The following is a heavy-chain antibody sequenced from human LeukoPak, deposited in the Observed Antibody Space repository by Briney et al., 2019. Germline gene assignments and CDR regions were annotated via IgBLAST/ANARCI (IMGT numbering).Heavy chain of an antibody. CDR3: ARPVNSGYSQYLDI. D-gene: IGHD3-22*01. J-gene: IGHJ2*01. Sequence: PSETLSLTCIVSGGSISSYYWSWIRQPPGKGLEWIGYIHNSESTSYNPSLKSRVTISADTSKSQVSLKLSSLTADDTAVYYCARPVNSGYSQYLDIWGPGTLVTVSS. CDR2: IHNSEST. CDR1: GGSISSYY. V-gene: IGHV4-59*08.